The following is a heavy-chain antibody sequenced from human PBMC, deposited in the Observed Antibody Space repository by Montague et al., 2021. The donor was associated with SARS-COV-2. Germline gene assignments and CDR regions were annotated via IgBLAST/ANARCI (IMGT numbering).Heavy chain of an antibody. Sequence: SLRLSCAASGFTFSTYGVYWVRQPPGKGLEWVSEIHGRGDGTYYADSVKGRFTISRDNSKNTLYLQMNSLRGEDTVVYYCARDQNYGMDVWGQGTTVIVSS. CDR1: GFTFSTYG. CDR2: IHGRGDGT. V-gene: IGHV3-23*01. J-gene: IGHJ6*02. CDR3: ARDQNYGMDV.